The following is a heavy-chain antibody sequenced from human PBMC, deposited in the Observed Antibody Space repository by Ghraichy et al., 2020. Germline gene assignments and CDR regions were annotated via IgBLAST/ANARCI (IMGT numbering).Heavy chain of an antibody. CDR1: GYTFTSYG. V-gene: IGHV1-18*04. J-gene: IGHJ4*02. CDR3: ARRPGGYSYGSNFDY. Sequence: ASVKVSCKASGYTFTSYGISWVRQAPGQGLEWMGWIIAYNGNTNYAQKLQGRVTMTTDTSTSTAYMELRSLRSDDTAVYYCARRPGGYSYGSNFDYWGQGTLVTVSS. CDR2: IIAYNGNT. D-gene: IGHD5-18*01.